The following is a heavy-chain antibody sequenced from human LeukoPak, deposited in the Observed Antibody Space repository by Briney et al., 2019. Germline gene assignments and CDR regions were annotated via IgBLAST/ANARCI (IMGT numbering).Heavy chain of an antibody. D-gene: IGHD1-26*01. CDR1: GFSFSSYS. CDR2: ISYGSGTI. V-gene: IGHV3-48*02. J-gene: IGHJ4*02. CDR3: ARETRWAFDY. Sequence: GGSLRLSCAASGFSFSSYSVNWVRQAPGKGLEWVSYISYGSGTIYYADAVKGRFSISRDNAKNSLYLQMSSLRDEDTAVYYCARETRWAFDYWGQGTLVTVSS.